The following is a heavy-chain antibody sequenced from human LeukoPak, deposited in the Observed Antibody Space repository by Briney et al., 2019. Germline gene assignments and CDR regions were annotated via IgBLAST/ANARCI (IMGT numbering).Heavy chain of an antibody. Sequence: SETLSLTCTVSRGSIRSSSYYWGWIRQPPGEGLEWIGSIYYSVSTYYNPSLKSRVTISVDTSKNQFSLKLSSVTAADTAVYYCARRELGYCSSTSCHSRGSYYFDYWGQGTLVTVSS. CDR3: ARRELGYCSSTSCHSRGSYYFDY. J-gene: IGHJ4*02. CDR2: IYYSVST. V-gene: IGHV4-39*01. D-gene: IGHD2-2*01. CDR1: RGSIRSSSYY.